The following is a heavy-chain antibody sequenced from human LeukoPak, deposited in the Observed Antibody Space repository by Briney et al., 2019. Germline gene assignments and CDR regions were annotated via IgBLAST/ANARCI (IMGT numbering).Heavy chain of an antibody. CDR2: ISYDGSNK. D-gene: IGHD3-16*01. V-gene: IGHV3-30*14. J-gene: IGHJ4*02. CDR3: AKGEWANGGAERFDY. Sequence: GGSLRLSCTASGFTFSNYAIHWVRQAPGKGLEWVAVISYDGSNKYYADSVKGRFTISRDNSKNTLYLQMNSLRAEDTAVYYCAKGEWANGGAERFDYWGQGTLVTVSS. CDR1: GFTFSNYA.